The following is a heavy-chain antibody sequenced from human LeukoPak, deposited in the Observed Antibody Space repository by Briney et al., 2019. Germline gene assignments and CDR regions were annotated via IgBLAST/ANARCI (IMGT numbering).Heavy chain of an antibody. Sequence: SETLSLTCIVFGGSLTSSNYYWVWIRQPPGKGLEWIGSIYYSGSTFYNPSLKSRVTISVDTSKNQFSLRLTSVTAADTAVYYCARGVQVDYWGQGTLVTVSS. J-gene: IGHJ4*02. CDR2: IYYSGST. CDR3: ARGVQVDY. D-gene: IGHD6-6*01. V-gene: IGHV4-39*01. CDR1: GGSLTSSNYY.